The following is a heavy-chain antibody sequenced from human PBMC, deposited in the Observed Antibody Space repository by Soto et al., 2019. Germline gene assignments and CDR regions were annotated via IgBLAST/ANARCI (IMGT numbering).Heavy chain of an antibody. CDR3: ARYLMTFLGYGDPYDAYDM. CDR2: IYASGSA. CDR1: GDSVSSGRYY. D-gene: IGHD4-17*01. J-gene: IGHJ3*02. Sequence: QVQLQESGPGLVRPSETLSLTCTVSGDSVSSGRYYWSWIRQPTGKGLEWIGHIYASGSANYNASLKSRVTIAMETSKTQFSMRRRSVNSADTAVYYLARYLMTFLGYGDPYDAYDMWGQGAMVTVSS. V-gene: IGHV4-61*01.